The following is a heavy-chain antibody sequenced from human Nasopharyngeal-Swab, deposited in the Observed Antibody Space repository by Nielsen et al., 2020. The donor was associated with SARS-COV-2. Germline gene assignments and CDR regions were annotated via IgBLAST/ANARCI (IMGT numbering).Heavy chain of an antibody. CDR1: GGSISSGDYY. J-gene: IGHJ3*02. CDR3: ATVEYCSSTSCYYDAFDI. V-gene: IGHV4-30-4*08. CDR2: IYYSGST. Sequence: LRLSCTVSGGSISSGDYYWSWIRQPPGKGLEWIGYIYYSGSTYYNPSLKSRVTISVDTSKNQFSLKLSSVTAADTAVYYCATVEYCSSTSCYYDAFDIWGQGTMVTVSS. D-gene: IGHD2-2*01.